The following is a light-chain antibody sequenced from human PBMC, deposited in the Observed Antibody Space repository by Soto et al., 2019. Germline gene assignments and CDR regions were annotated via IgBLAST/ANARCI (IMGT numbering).Light chain of an antibody. V-gene: IGLV2-8*01. CDR1: KNDIGVYDF. CDR2: EVV. CDR3: KSYAGSNTYV. J-gene: IGLJ1*01. Sequence: QSALTQPPSASGSPGQSVTISCTGTKNDIGVYDFVSWYQHHPGKAPRLIIYEVVQRPSGVPDRFSGSKSGNTASLTVSGHQAADEGDYFCKSYAGSNTYVFGSGTKVTVL.